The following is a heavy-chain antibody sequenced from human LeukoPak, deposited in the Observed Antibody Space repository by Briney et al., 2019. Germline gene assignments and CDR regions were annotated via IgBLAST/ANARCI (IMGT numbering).Heavy chain of an antibody. V-gene: IGHV3-30*03. D-gene: IGHD3-3*01. CDR1: GFTFSSYG. CDR3: ARNGRVLEWVYWYFDL. J-gene: IGHJ2*01. CDR2: ISYDGNNK. Sequence: GGSLRLSCAASGFTFSSYGMHWVRQAPGKGLEWVAVISYDGNNKYYGDSVEGRFTISRDNSKNTLYLQMNSLRVEDTAVYYCARNGRVLEWVYWYFDLWGRGTLVTVSS.